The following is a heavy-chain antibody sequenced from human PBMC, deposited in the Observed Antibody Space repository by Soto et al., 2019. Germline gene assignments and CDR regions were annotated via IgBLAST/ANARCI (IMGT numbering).Heavy chain of an antibody. Sequence: SETLSLTCTVSGGSISSYYWSWIRQPPGKGLEWIGYIYYSGSTNYNPSLKSRVTISVDTSKNQFSLKLSSVTAADTAVYYCARGRRFLDKESYYYGMDVWGQGTTVTVSS. D-gene: IGHD3-3*01. V-gene: IGHV4-59*01. J-gene: IGHJ6*02. CDR1: GGSISSYY. CDR3: ARGRRFLDKESYYYGMDV. CDR2: IYYSGST.